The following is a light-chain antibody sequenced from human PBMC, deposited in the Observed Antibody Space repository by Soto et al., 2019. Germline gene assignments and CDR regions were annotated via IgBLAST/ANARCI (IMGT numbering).Light chain of an antibody. Sequence: QSALTQPASVSGSPGQSITISCTGTRSDVGGYNYVSWYQQHPGKAPKLMIFEVSNRPSGVSNRFSGSKSGNTASLAITGLQAEDEADYYCQAYDNSLGVSVLFGGGTKLTVL. V-gene: IGLV2-14*01. J-gene: IGLJ3*02. CDR2: EVS. CDR3: QAYDNSLGVSVL. CDR1: RSDVGGYNY.